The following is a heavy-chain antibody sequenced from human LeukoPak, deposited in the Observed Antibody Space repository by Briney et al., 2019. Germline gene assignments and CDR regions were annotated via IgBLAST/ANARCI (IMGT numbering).Heavy chain of an antibody. Sequence: PSETLSLTCTVSGGSISSYYWSWIRQPPGKGLEWIGYIYYSGSTSYNPSLKSRVTISVDTSKNQFSLKLSPVTAADTAVYYCARGSWAGYGGNPVEFDPWGQGTLVTVSS. D-gene: IGHD4-23*01. J-gene: IGHJ5*02. CDR1: GGSISSYY. CDR2: IYYSGST. V-gene: IGHV4-59*01. CDR3: ARGSWAGYGGNPVEFDP.